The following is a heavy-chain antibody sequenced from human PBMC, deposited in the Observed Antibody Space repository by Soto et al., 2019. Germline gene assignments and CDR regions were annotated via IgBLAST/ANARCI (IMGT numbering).Heavy chain of an antibody. CDR2: ISGYNGDT. V-gene: IGHV1-18*01. D-gene: IGHD4-17*01. CDR3: ARLRIPTMTDHFHYMDV. Sequence: GASVKVSCKASGYTFSNYAITWVRQAPGQGLEWMGWISGYNGDTIYAQRLQGRVTMTTDTSTSTAFMDLLTLTSDDTAIYYCARLRIPTMTDHFHYMDVWGKGTTVTVSS. CDR1: GYTFSNYA. J-gene: IGHJ6*03.